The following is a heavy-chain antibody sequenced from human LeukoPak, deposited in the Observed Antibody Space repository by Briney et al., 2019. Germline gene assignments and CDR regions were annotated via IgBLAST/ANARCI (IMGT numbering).Heavy chain of an antibody. D-gene: IGHD3-10*01. CDR3: ARVDAEGSGVKYFDY. CDR1: GYTFTNYY. CDR2: INPICGST. Sequence: GAAVKVSCKASGYTFTNYYMHWVRQAPGQGLEWRGIINPICGSTSYAQKFHGRVTVTRDPSTSTVYMELSSLTSEDTAVYFCARVDAEGSGVKYFDYWGQGTLVTVSS. J-gene: IGHJ4*02. V-gene: IGHV1-46*01.